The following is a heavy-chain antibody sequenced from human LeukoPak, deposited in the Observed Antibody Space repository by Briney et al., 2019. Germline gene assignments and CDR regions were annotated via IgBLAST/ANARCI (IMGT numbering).Heavy chain of an antibody. D-gene: IGHD1-26*01. CDR3: ARGSQTSGSYYCFDY. Sequence: PGRSLRLSCAASGFTFSSYGMHWVRQAPGKGLEWVAVIWYDGSNKYYADSVKGRFTISRDNSKSTLYLQMNSLRAEDTAVYYCARGSQTSGSYYCFDYWGQGTLVTVSS. CDR2: IWYDGSNK. J-gene: IGHJ4*02. CDR1: GFTFSSYG. V-gene: IGHV3-33*01.